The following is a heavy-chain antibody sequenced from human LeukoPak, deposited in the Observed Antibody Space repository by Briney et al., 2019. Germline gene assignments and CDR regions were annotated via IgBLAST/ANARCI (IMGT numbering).Heavy chain of an antibody. CDR2: IDTSGST. J-gene: IGHJ4*02. Sequence: PSQTLSLTCTVSGGSISSRNYFWTWIRQPAGKGLEWIGHIDTSGSTKYNPSLKTRVTISVDTSKKQFSLKLRSVTAADTAVYYCARESPLHDYSNWVIDYWGQGTLVTVSS. CDR1: GGSISSRNYF. D-gene: IGHD4-11*01. V-gene: IGHV4-61*09. CDR3: ARESPLHDYSNWVIDY.